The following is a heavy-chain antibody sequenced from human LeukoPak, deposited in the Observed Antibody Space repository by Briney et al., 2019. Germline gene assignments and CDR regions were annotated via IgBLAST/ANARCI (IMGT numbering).Heavy chain of an antibody. CDR2: ISGSGGST. J-gene: IGHJ4*02. D-gene: IGHD2-2*01. V-gene: IGHV3-23*01. Sequence: GGSLRLSCAASGFTFSSYWMSWVRQAPGKGLEWVSAISGSGGSTYYADSVKGRFTISRDNSKNTLYLQMNSLRAEDTAVYYCAKFLGYCSSTSCYGGFDYWGQGTLVTVSS. CDR3: AKFLGYCSSTSCYGGFDY. CDR1: GFTFSSYW.